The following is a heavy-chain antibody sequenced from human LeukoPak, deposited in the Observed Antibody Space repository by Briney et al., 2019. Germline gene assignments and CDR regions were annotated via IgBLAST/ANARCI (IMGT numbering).Heavy chain of an antibody. J-gene: IGHJ4*02. V-gene: IGHV5-51*01. CDR3: ARRGSRSWLDY. CDR1: GYSFTNYW. CDR2: VYPGDSGT. Sequence: GESLKISCNASGYSFTNYWIGWVRQMPGKGLEWVGIVYPGDSGTRYSPSFQGQVTISADKSISTAYLQWSSLKASDTAMYYCARRGSRSWLDYWGQGTLVTVSS. D-gene: IGHD6-13*01.